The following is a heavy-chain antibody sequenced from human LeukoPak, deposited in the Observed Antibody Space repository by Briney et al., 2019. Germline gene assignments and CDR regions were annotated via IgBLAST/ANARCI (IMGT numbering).Heavy chain of an antibody. Sequence: GGSLRLSCAASGFTFSSYAMSWVRQAPGKGLEWVSAISGSGGSTYYADSVKGRFTISRDNSKNTLYLQMNSLRAEGTAVYYCARWELLSYFDYWGQGTLVTVSS. CDR1: GFTFSSYA. CDR2: ISGSGGST. CDR3: ARWELLSYFDY. D-gene: IGHD1-26*01. V-gene: IGHV3-23*01. J-gene: IGHJ4*02.